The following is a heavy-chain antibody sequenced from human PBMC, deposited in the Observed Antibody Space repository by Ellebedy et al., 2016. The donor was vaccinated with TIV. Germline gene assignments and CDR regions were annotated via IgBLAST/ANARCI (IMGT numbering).Heavy chain of an antibody. V-gene: IGHV1-46*01. CDR2: VNPSNGGT. D-gene: IGHD2-8*02. CDR3: AREGGVYFFDY. Sequence: AASVKVSCKASGYTFTGYYIHWVRQAPGQGLEWMGAVNPSNGGTGYAQKFQGRVTMTRDTSASTVYLELSSLRSEYTAVYYCAREGGVYFFDYWGQGTLVTVSS. J-gene: IGHJ4*02. CDR1: GYTFTGYY.